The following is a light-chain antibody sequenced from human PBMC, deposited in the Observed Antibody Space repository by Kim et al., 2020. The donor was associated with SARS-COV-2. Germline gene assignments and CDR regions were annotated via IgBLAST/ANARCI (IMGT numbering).Light chain of an antibody. CDR1: QSISSN. J-gene: IGKJ4*01. CDR3: QQYNNWPLT. Sequence: EIVMTQSPATLSVSPGERATLSCWASQSISSNLAWYQQEPGQAPRLLIYAASTRATGSPARFSGSGSGTEFTLTLSSLQSEDFAVYSWQQYNNWPLTFGGGTKVDIK. CDR2: AAS. V-gene: IGKV3-15*01.